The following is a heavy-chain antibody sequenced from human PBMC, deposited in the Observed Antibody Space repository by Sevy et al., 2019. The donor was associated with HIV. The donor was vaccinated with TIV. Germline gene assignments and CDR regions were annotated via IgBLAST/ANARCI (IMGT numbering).Heavy chain of an antibody. CDR1: GFTLSKYA. J-gene: IGHJ4*02. CDR3: ARKYDSSGYFDY. D-gene: IGHD3-22*01. V-gene: IGHV3-23*01. CDR2: ISGSGGSRDKT. Sequence: GGSLRLSCAASGFTLSKYAMNWVRQAPGKGLEWVSGISGSGGSRDKTNYADSVNGRFTISRDDSKNSLYLQLNSLRAEDTAIYYCARKYDSSGYFDYWGQGTLVTVSS.